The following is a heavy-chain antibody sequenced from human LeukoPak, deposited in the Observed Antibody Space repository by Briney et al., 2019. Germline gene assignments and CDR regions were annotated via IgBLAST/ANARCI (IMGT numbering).Heavy chain of an antibody. J-gene: IGHJ6*03. D-gene: IGHD3-3*01. Sequence: GGSLRLSCAPSGFTFSSYGMHWVRQAPGKGLEWVAFIRYDGSNKYYADSVKGRFTISRDNSKNTLYLQMNSLRAEDTAIYYCAKGLFWSGTRHYYFMDVWGKGTTVTVSS. CDR2: IRYDGSNK. CDR3: AKGLFWSGTRHYYFMDV. V-gene: IGHV3-30*02. CDR1: GFTFSSYG.